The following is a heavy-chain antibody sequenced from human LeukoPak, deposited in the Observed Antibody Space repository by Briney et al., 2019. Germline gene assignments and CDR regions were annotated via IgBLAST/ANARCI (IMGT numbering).Heavy chain of an antibody. D-gene: IGHD3-22*01. CDR1: GFTFSSYA. J-gene: IGHJ6*02. Sequence: GGSLRLSCEASGFTFSSYAMHWVRQAPGKGLEWVAVISYDGSNKYYADSVKGRFTISRDNSKNTLYLQMNSLRAEDTAVYYCARDWPDSSGYPRGMDVWGQGTTVTVSS. CDR2: ISYDGSNK. CDR3: ARDWPDSSGYPRGMDV. V-gene: IGHV3-30-3*01.